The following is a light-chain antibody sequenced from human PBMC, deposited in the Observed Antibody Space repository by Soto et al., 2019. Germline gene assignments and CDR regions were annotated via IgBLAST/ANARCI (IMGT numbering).Light chain of an antibody. J-gene: IGLJ1*01. CDR3: SIYTSSKDYV. CDR1: TSDFGFYSF. Sequence: QSVLTQPASVSGSPGQSITISCTGTTSDFGFYSFVSWYQDHLGKHSNLLIYSGTNQHSVISNRLSGSNSANTNTLTISELQAEDEADYYCSIYTSSKDYVFGNETKVTVL. V-gene: IGLV2-14*01. CDR2: SGT.